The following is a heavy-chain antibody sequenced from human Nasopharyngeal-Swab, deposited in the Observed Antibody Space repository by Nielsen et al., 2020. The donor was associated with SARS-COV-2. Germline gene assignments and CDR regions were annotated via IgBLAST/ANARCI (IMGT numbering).Heavy chain of an antibody. D-gene: IGHD1-26*01. CDR2: ISGNGGTT. CDR3: AKEGGGGNYLYYYYYGMDV. Sequence: VCQAPGKGLEWVSVISGNGGTTYYADSVKGGFTISRDNSQNTLFLQMNSLRAEDTAVYYCAKEGGGGNYLYYYYYGMDVWGQGTTVTVSS. V-gene: IGHV3-23*01. J-gene: IGHJ6*02.